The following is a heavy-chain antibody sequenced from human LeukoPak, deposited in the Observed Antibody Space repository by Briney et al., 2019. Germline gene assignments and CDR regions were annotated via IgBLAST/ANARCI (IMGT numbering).Heavy chain of an antibody. CDR3: AKDRGNDYGDYIYFDY. Sequence: GGSLRLSCAASGFTFSSYAMSWVRQAPGKGLERVSAISGSGGSTYYADSVKGRFTISRDNSKNTLYLQMNSLRAEDTAVYYCAKDRGNDYGDYIYFDYWGQGTLVTVSS. CDR1: GFTFSSYA. J-gene: IGHJ4*02. D-gene: IGHD4-17*01. CDR2: ISGSGGST. V-gene: IGHV3-23*01.